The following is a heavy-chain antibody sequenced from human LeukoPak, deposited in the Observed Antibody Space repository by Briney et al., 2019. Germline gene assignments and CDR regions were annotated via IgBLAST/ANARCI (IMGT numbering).Heavy chain of an antibody. J-gene: IGHJ3*02. V-gene: IGHV4-4*07. Sequence: ASETLSLTCTVSGGSISSYYWSWIRQPAGKGLEWIGRIYTSGSTNYNPSLKSRLTMSVDTSKNQFSLKLTGLTAADTAVYYCASLENSGYTNAFETWGQGTPVVVSS. CDR2: IYTSGST. D-gene: IGHD3-22*01. CDR1: GGSISSYY. CDR3: ASLENSGYTNAFET.